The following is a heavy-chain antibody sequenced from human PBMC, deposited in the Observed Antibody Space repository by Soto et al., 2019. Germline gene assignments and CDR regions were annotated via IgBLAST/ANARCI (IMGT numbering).Heavy chain of an antibody. V-gene: IGHV4-4*07. CDR1: GTSISRSSF. Sequence: TLSLACTVSGTSISRSSFRGWIRQPAGQGLQRIGRFSLSGTTNYNPSLRSRGTMPADVSKNQCSRRLSSVTAAYTALYSCARVMTPPGAPSWYYFGSWGQVTLGTVCS. D-gene: IGHD2-21*01. CDR3: ARVMTPPGAPSWYYFGS. J-gene: IGHJ4*02. CDR2: FSLSGTT.